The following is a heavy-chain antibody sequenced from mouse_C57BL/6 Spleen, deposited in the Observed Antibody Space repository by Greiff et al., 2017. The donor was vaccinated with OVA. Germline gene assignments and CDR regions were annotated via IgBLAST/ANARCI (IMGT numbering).Heavy chain of an antibody. D-gene: IGHD2-1*01. CDR2: IWTGGGT. J-gene: IGHJ2*01. Sequence: VQLQESGPGLVAPSQSLSITCTVSGFSLTSYAISWVRQPPGKGLEWLGVIWTGGGTNYNSALKSRLSISKDNSKSQVFLKMNSLQTDDTARYYCARRGGNYYEGAYYFDYWGQGTTLTVSS. V-gene: IGHV2-9-1*01. CDR1: GFSLTSYA. CDR3: ARRGGNYYEGAYYFDY.